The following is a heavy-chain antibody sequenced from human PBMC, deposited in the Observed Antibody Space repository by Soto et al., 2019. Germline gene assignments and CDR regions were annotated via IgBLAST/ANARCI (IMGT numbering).Heavy chain of an antibody. Sequence: PGGSLRLSCAASGFTFSSYGMHWVRQAPGKGLEWVAVIWYDGSNKYYAESVKGRFTISRDNSKNTLYLQMNSLISEVTALYYCARQEYSTTWYLQYWGQGTLVTVSS. V-gene: IGHV3-33*01. CDR2: IWYDGSNK. J-gene: IGHJ4*02. CDR1: GFTFSSYG. D-gene: IGHD6-13*01. CDR3: ARQEYSTTWYLQY.